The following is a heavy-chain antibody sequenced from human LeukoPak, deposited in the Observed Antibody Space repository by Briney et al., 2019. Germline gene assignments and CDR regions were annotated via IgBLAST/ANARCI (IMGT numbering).Heavy chain of an antibody. V-gene: IGHV3-30*03. Sequence: GGSLRLSCAASGFTFSSYWMSWVRQAPGKGLEWVAVISYDGSNKYYADSVKGRFTISRDNSKNTLYLQMNSLRAEDTAVYYCASPGPYYYDSSGYRIDAFDIWGQGTMVTVSS. D-gene: IGHD3-22*01. CDR2: ISYDGSNK. J-gene: IGHJ3*02. CDR1: GFTFSSYW. CDR3: ASPGPYYYDSSGYRIDAFDI.